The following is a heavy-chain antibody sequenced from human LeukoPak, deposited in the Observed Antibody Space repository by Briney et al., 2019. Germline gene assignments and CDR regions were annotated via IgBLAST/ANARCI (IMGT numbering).Heavy chain of an antibody. CDR3: ASQLRPYYYMDV. Sequence: SETLSLTCTVSGGSISSYYWSWIRQPAGKGLEWIGRIYTSGSTNYNPSLKSRVTISVDTSKNQFSLKLSSVTAADTAVYYCASQLRPYYYMDVWGKGTTVTVSS. CDR2: IYTSGST. J-gene: IGHJ6*03. V-gene: IGHV4-4*07. CDR1: GGSISSYY. D-gene: IGHD1-26*01.